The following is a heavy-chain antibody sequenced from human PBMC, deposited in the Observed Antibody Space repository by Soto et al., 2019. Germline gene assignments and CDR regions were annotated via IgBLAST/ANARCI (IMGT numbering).Heavy chain of an antibody. Sequence: SETLSLTCTVSGGSISSGGYYWSWIRQHPGKGLEWIGYIYYSGSTYYNPSLKSRVTISVDTSKNQFSLKLSSVTAADTAVYYCARDNREGWFDPWGQGTLVTVSS. CDR2: IYYSGST. D-gene: IGHD1-26*01. CDR3: ARDNREGWFDP. CDR1: GGSISSGGYY. V-gene: IGHV4-31*03. J-gene: IGHJ5*02.